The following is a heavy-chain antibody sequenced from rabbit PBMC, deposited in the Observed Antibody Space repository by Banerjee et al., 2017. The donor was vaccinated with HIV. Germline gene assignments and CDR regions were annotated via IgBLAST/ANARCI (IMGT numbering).Heavy chain of an antibody. J-gene: IGHJ4*01. Sequence: QEQLEESGGGLVKPEGSLTLTCKASGFSFSNKYVMCWVRQAPGKGLEWIACIYVGGSDSTYYASWAKGRFTISKTSSTTVTLQMTSLTAADTATYFCARDLAGVIGWNFNLWGPGTLVTVS. CDR2: IYVGGSDST. CDR1: GFSFSNKYV. CDR3: ARDLAGVIGWNFNL. D-gene: IGHD4-1*01. V-gene: IGHV1S45*01.